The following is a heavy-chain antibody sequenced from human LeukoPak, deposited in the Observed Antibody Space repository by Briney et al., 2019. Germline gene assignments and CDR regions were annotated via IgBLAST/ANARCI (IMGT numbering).Heavy chain of an antibody. J-gene: IGHJ3*02. Sequence: PGGSLRLSCAASGFTFSSYAMSWLRQPPGKGLEWIGSMYYCWSTYYNPSLKSRVTISADTSKNQFSLKLSSVTAADTAVYYCARGYSGYKEYGSAFDIWGQGTMVTVSS. CDR3: ARGYSGYKEYGSAFDI. D-gene: IGHD5-12*01. V-gene: IGHV4-39*01. CDR2: MYYCWST. CDR1: GFTFSSYA.